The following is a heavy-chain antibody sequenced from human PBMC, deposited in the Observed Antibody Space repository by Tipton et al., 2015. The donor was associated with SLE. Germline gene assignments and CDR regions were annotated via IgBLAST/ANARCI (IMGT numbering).Heavy chain of an antibody. CDR1: GGPLSGQY. D-gene: IGHD6-13*01. J-gene: IGHJ4*02. CDR3: AGAVVTAAGLRDC. CDR2: INESGIT. V-gene: IGHV4-34*01. Sequence: TLSLTCAVYGGPLSGQYWSWVRQPPGKVLEWIGEINESGITNYNTSLKSRLMMTVDASKYQFSLKLSSVTAADAAIYYCAGAVVTAAGLRDCCGQGTLVTVSS.